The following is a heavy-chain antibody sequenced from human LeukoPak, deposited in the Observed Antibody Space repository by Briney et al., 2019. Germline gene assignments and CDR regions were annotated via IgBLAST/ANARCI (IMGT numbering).Heavy chain of an antibody. CDR3: ARGDSVLQY. D-gene: IGHD3-10*02. V-gene: IGHV1-69*04. J-gene: IGHJ4*02. Sequence: ASVKVSCRPSGGTFGSYAVNWVRQAPGQGLEWVGKIVPLLGVPKYAQKFQERVTITADKSTSTAYMELSSLTSDGTAVYYCARGDSVLQYWGPGTLVTVSS. CDR1: GGTFGSYA. CDR2: IVPLLGVP.